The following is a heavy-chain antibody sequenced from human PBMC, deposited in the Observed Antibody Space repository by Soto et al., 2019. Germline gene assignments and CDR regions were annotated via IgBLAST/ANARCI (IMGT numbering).Heavy chain of an antibody. CDR1: GFTFSSYS. CDR3: ARVNYYDSSGYPDY. V-gene: IGHV3-21*01. D-gene: IGHD3-22*01. Sequence: GGSLRLSCAASGFTFSSYSMNWVRQAPGKWLEWVSSISSSSSYIYYADSVKGRFTISRDNAKNSLYLQMNSLRAEDTAVYYCARVNYYDSSGYPDYWGQGXLVTVYS. J-gene: IGHJ4*02. CDR2: ISSSSSYI.